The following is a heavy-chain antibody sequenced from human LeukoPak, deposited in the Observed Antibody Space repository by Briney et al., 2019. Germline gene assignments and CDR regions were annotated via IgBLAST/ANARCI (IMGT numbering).Heavy chain of an antibody. CDR1: GLTFSRYA. Sequence: SGGSLRLSCAVSGLTFSRYAMSWVRQAPGKGLEWVSAISESGSGTYYADSVKGRFTISRDNSKDTLSLQMNSLRAVDTAVYYCAKDIAQGYTFGSIEQDYWGQGTLVTVSS. CDR2: ISESGSGT. D-gene: IGHD5-18*01. J-gene: IGHJ4*02. CDR3: AKDIAQGYTFGSIEQDY. V-gene: IGHV3-23*01.